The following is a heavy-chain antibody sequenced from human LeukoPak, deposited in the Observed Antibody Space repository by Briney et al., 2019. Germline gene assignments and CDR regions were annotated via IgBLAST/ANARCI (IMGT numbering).Heavy chain of an antibody. V-gene: IGHV4-34*01. D-gene: IGHD2-21*02. J-gene: IGHJ5*02. Sequence: PSETLSLTCAVDGGSFSGYYWSWIRQPPGKGLEWIGEINHSGSTKYNPSLKSRVTISVDTPKNQFSLKLSSVTAADTAVYYCARVRYCGGDCSWGQGTLVTVSS. CDR2: INHSGST. CDR1: GGSFSGYY. CDR3: ARVRYCGGDCS.